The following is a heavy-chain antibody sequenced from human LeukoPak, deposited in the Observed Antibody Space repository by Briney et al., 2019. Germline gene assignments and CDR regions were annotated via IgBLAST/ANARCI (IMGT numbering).Heavy chain of an antibody. CDR1: GFTFSTYE. Sequence: GGSLRLSCAASGFTFSTYEMHWVRKAAGKGLEWVSAIYLSGDTYYLDSVKGRFTISRENAKNSLYLQMNSLTVGDTAVYYYAREASDAFDIWGQGTMVTVSS. CDR2: IYLSGDT. CDR3: AREASDAFDI. V-gene: IGHV3-13*04. J-gene: IGHJ3*02.